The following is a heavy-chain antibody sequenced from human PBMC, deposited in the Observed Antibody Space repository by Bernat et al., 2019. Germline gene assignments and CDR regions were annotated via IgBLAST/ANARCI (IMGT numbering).Heavy chain of an antibody. CDR1: GFTFSSYG. D-gene: IGHD6-19*01. J-gene: IGHJ4*02. CDR2: ISYDGGNK. Sequence: QVQLVESGGGVVQPGRSLRLSCAASGFTFSSYGMHWVRQAPGKGLEWVAVISYDGGNKYYADSVKGRFTISRDNSKNTLYLQMNSLRAEDTAVYYCAKEQSAVAGRGLDYWGQGTLVTVSS. CDR3: AKEQSAVAGRGLDY. V-gene: IGHV3-30*18.